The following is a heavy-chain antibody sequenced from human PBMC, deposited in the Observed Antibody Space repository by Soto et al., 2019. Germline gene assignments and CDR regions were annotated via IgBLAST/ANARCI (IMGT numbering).Heavy chain of an antibody. CDR2: IFYSGTT. D-gene: IGHD2-8*01. J-gene: IGHJ4*02. CDR3: ARQFEDGSNALAY. CDR1: GVSISDYD. Sequence: QVQLQESGPGLVKPSETLSLTCSVSGVSISDYDWSWIRQPPGKGLEWFGQIFYSGTTNYNPSLKRRVTSSGDTSNNQFSLNLNCVTAADTALYYCARQFEDGSNALAYWGQGTLVTVSS. V-gene: IGHV4-59*08.